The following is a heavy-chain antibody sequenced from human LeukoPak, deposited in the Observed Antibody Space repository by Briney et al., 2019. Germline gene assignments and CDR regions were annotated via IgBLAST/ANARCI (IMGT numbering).Heavy chain of an antibody. CDR3: ARAKTKTLATVTKINWFDP. D-gene: IGHD4-17*01. CDR1: GYTFTSYG. J-gene: IGHJ5*02. CDR2: ISAYNGNT. Sequence: ASVKVSCKASGYTFTSYGISWVRQAPGQGLEWMGWISAYNGNTNYAQKLQGRVTMTTDTSTSTAYMELRSLRSDDTAVYYCARAKTKTLATVTKINWFDPWGQGTLVTVSS. V-gene: IGHV1-18*01.